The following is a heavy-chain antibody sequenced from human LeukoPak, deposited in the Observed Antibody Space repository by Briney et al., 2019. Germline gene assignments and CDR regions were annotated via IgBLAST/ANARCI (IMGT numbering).Heavy chain of an antibody. V-gene: IGHV4-38-2*02. CDR1: GYSISSGYY. Sequence: SETLSLTCTVSGYSISSGYYWGWIRQPPGKGLEWIGSIYHSGSTYYYPSLKSRVTISVDTSKNQFSLKLTSVTAADTAVYYCARHWAPGIAVAGTPYYFDYWGQGTLVTVSS. D-gene: IGHD6-19*01. J-gene: IGHJ4*02. CDR3: ARHWAPGIAVAGTPYYFDY. CDR2: IYHSGST.